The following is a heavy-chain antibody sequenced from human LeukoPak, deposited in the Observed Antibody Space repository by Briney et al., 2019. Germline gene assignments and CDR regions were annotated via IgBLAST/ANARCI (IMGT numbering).Heavy chain of an antibody. J-gene: IGHJ4*02. CDR2: INPSGSST. D-gene: IGHD7-27*01. CDR3: ARVSLGRDYFDY. CDR1: GYSFTSYY. V-gene: IGHV1-46*01. Sequence: ASVTVSFKASGYSFTSYYMHWVRQAPGQGREWMGIINPSGSSTTYAQKFQGRVTMTRDTSTSTVYMELSSLRSEDTAVYYCARVSLGRDYFDYWGQGTLVTVSS.